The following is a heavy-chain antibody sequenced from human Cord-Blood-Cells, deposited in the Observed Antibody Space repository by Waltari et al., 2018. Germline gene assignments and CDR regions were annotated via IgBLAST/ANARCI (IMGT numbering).Heavy chain of an antibody. CDR1: GGSFSGYY. CDR3: ARGRGNDSSGYYYVDY. Sequence: QVQLQQWGAGLLKPSETLSLTCAVYGGSFSGYYWSWIRQPPGKGLEWIGEINHSGSTNSNPSLKSRVTISVDTSKNQFSLKLSSVTAADTAVYYCARGRGNDSSGYYYVDYWGQGTLVTVSS. CDR2: INHSGST. J-gene: IGHJ4*02. V-gene: IGHV4-34*01. D-gene: IGHD3-22*01.